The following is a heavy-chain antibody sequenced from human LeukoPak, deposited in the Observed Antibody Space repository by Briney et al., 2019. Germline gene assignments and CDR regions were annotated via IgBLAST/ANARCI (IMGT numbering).Heavy chain of an antibody. J-gene: IGHJ4*02. D-gene: IGHD5-18*01. V-gene: IGHV1-8*01. Sequence: ASXKVSCKASGYTFTSYDINWVRQATGQGLEWMGWMNPNSGNTGYAQKFQGRVTMTRNTSISTAYMELSSLRSEDTAVYYCASVRGYSYGPAGLWGQGTLVTVSS. CDR2: MNPNSGNT. CDR1: GYTFTSYD. CDR3: ASVRGYSYGPAGL.